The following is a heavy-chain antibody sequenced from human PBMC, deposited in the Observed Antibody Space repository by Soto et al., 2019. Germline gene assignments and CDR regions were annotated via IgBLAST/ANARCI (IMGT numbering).Heavy chain of an antibody. D-gene: IGHD1-26*01. J-gene: IGHJ3*02. Sequence: PGGSLRLSCAASGFTFSSYSMNWVRQAPGKGLEWVSSISSSSSYIYYADSVKGRFTISRDNAKNSLYLQMNSLRAENTAVYYCARPLRGVGAKNAFDIWGQGTMVTVSS. CDR2: ISSSSSYI. V-gene: IGHV3-21*01. CDR3: ARPLRGVGAKNAFDI. CDR1: GFTFSSYS.